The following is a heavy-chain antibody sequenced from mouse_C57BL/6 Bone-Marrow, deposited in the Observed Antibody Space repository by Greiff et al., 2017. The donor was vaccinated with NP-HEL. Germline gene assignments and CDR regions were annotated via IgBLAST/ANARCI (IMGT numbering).Heavy chain of an antibody. CDR3: ARDLCWLLQGAY. CDR2: FHPYNDDI. Sequence: QVQLQQSGAELVKPGASVKMSCKASGYTFTTYPIEWMKQNHEKSLEWIGNFHPYNDDIKYTEKFKGKATLTVEKSSSTVYLELSRLTSDDSAVYYCARDLCWLLQGAYWGQGTLVTVSA. D-gene: IGHD2-3*01. V-gene: IGHV1-47*01. CDR1: GYTFTTYP. J-gene: IGHJ3*01.